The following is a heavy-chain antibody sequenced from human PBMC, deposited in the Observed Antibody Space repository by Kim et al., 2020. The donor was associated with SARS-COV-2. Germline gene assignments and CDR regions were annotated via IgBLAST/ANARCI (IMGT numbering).Heavy chain of an antibody. CDR1: GGSISSSSYY. CDR2: IYYSGST. Sequence: SETLSLTCTVSGGSISSSSYYWGWIRQPPGKGLEWIGSIYYSGSTYYNPSLKSRVTISVDTSKNQFSLKLSSVTAADTAVYYCASRYSGHQEKRFDYWGQGTLVTVSS. J-gene: IGHJ4*02. D-gene: IGHD5-12*01. V-gene: IGHV4-39*01. CDR3: ASRYSGHQEKRFDY.